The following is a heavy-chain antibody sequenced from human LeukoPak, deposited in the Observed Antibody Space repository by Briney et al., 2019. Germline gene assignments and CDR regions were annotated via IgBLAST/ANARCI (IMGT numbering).Heavy chain of an antibody. Sequence: ASVKVSCKASGYAFTGYYMHWVRQAPGQGLEWMGWISAYNGNTNYAQKVQGRVTMTTDTSTSTAYMELRGLRSDDTAVYYCARGCSGGSCYFGFDIWGQGTMVTVSS. J-gene: IGHJ3*02. CDR2: ISAYNGNT. CDR3: ARGCSGGSCYFGFDI. CDR1: GYAFTGYY. D-gene: IGHD2-15*01. V-gene: IGHV1-18*04.